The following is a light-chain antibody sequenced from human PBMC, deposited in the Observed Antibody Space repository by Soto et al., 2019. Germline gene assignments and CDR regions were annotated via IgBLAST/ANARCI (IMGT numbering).Light chain of an antibody. Sequence: EIVLTQSPGTLSLSPGERATLSCRASQSVSSSYLAWYQQKPGQAPRLLIYGASRRATGIPDRFIGSGSGTDFTLTISRLEPEDFAVYYCQQYGSSSYTLGQGTKLEIK. V-gene: IGKV3-20*01. CDR2: GAS. CDR3: QQYGSSSYT. J-gene: IGKJ2*01. CDR1: QSVSSSY.